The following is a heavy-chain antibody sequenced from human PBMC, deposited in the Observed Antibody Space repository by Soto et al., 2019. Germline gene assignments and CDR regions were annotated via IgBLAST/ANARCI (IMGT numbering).Heavy chain of an antibody. CDR3: ARGIATGQLDP. CDR2: INPVNGNT. CDR1: GYTFTTYT. D-gene: IGHD6-13*01. J-gene: IGHJ5*02. V-gene: IGHV1-3*01. Sequence: QVQLVQSGAEVKKPGASVMLSCKASGYTFTTYTMIWVRQAPGQRLEWMGWINPVNGNTKSSQKFKDRVIITRDTSASTAYMELRSLRSEDTAVYYCARGIATGQLDPWGQGTLVIVSS.